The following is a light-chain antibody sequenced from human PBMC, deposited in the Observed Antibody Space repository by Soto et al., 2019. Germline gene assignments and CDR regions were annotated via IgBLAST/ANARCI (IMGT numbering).Light chain of an antibody. Sequence: EIVMTQSPATLSVSPGERATLSCRASQSISSNLAWYQQKPGQAPRLLIYGASTRATGIPARFIGSGSGTEFTLTISSLQSEDFVVYYCQQYHNWPPRTFGQGTRLEIK. CDR3: QQYHNWPPRT. CDR2: GAS. J-gene: IGKJ5*01. CDR1: QSISSN. V-gene: IGKV3-15*01.